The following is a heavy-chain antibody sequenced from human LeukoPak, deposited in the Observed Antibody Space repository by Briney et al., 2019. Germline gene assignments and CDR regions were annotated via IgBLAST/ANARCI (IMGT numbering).Heavy chain of an antibody. CDR2: ISWNSGSI. CDR1: GFTFDDYA. Sequence: PGGSLRLSCAASGFTFDDYAMHWVRQAPGKGLEWVSGISWNSGSIGYADSAKGRFTISRDNAKNSLYLQMNSLRAEDTALYYCAKDSGDYFDYWGQGTLVTVSS. D-gene: IGHD4-17*01. J-gene: IGHJ4*02. CDR3: AKDSGDYFDY. V-gene: IGHV3-9*01.